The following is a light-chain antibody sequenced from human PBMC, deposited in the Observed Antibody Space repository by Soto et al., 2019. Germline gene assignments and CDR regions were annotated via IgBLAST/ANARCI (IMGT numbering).Light chain of an antibody. Sequence: QAVVTQPPSVSGAPGQRVTISCTGSSSNIGAGYDVQWYQQLPGTAPRLLIHAKSNRPSGVPDRLSGSKSGTSGSLAITGLQAEDEGDYYCQSYDNSLSGLVVGGGTKLTVL. J-gene: IGLJ3*02. CDR1: SSNIGAGYD. V-gene: IGLV1-40*01. CDR3: QSYDNSLSGLV. CDR2: AKS.